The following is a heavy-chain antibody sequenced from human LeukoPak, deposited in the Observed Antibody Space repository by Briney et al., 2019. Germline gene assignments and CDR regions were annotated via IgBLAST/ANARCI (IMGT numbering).Heavy chain of an antibody. CDR1: GFTFDDYA. CDR3: AKDRVGATKHYYYYYGMDV. Sequence: GGSLRLSCAASGFTFDDYAMHWVRQAPGKGLEWVSGISWNSGSIGYADSVKGRFTISRDNAKNSLYLQMNSLRAEDTALYYCAKDRVGATKHYYYYYGMDVWGQGTTVTVSS. D-gene: IGHD1-26*01. CDR2: ISWNSGSI. J-gene: IGHJ6*02. V-gene: IGHV3-9*01.